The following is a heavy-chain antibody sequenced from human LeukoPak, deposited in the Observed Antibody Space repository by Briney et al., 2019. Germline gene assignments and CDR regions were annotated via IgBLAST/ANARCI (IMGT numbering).Heavy chain of an antibody. D-gene: IGHD2-15*01. V-gene: IGHV3-53*01. J-gene: IGHJ4*02. CDR2: TYSDAST. Sequence: GGSLRLSCEASGLTVSSTYMSWVRQAPGKGLGWVSITYSDASTNYADSVMGRFTISRDNSKNTLSLQMNSLRAEDTAVYYCAGGPTANVAYYFDYWGQGTLVTVSS. CDR1: GLTVSSTY. CDR3: AGGPTANVAYYFDY.